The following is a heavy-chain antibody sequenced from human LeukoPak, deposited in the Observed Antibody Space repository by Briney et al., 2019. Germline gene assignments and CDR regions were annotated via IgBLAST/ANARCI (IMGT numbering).Heavy chain of an antibody. CDR1: GYTFIGYY. Sequence: GASVKVSCKASGYTFIGYYIHWVRQAPGQGLEWMGWINPNSGGTEYAQRFQGRVTMTRDTSITTAYMELSRLRSDDTAVYFCARGAAGFDYWGQGTLVTVSS. CDR3: ARGAAGFDY. J-gene: IGHJ4*02. CDR2: INPNSGGT. D-gene: IGHD6-13*01. V-gene: IGHV1-2*02.